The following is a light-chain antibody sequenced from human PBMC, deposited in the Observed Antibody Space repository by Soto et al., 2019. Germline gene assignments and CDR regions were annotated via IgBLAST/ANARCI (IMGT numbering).Light chain of an antibody. CDR3: AAWDDSLNGVV. Sequence: QSVLTQPPSASGTPGQRVTISCSGSSSNIGINTVNWYQQLPGTAPKLLIYSDNQRPSGVPDRFSGSMSGTSASLAISGLQSEDEADYYCAAWDDSLNGVVFGGGTKLTVL. J-gene: IGLJ2*01. CDR1: SSNIGINT. CDR2: SDN. V-gene: IGLV1-44*01.